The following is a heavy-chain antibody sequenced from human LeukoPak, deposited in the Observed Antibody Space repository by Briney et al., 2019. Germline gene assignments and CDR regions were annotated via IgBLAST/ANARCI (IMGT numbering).Heavy chain of an antibody. CDR2: INHSGST. V-gene: IGHV4-34*01. J-gene: IGHJ4*02. Sequence: SETLSLTCTVSGGSISSYYWSWIRQPPGKGLEWIGEINHSGSTNYNPSLKSRVTISVDTSKNQFSLKLSSVTAADTAVYYCAGSPRGSSSWYSETPALAYWGQGTLVTVSS. D-gene: IGHD6-13*01. CDR1: GGSISSYY. CDR3: AGSPRGSSSWYSETPALAY.